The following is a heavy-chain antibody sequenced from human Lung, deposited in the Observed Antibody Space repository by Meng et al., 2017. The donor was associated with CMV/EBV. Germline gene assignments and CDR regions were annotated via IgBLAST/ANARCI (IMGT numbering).Heavy chain of an antibody. CDR2: INHSGST. CDR3: ASASSGWYNNWFDP. CDR1: GGSFSGYY. V-gene: IGHV4-34*01. J-gene: IGHJ5*02. D-gene: IGHD6-19*01. Sequence: SETLSLXCAVYGGSFSGYYWSWIRQPPGKGLEWIGEINHSGSTNYNPSLKSRVTISVDTSKNQFSLKLSSVTAADTAVYYCASASSGWYNNWFDPWGQGTXVNVYS.